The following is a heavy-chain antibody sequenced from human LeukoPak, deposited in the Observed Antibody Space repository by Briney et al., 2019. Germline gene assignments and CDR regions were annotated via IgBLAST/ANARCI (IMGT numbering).Heavy chain of an antibody. CDR3: AKAPVTSCRGAFCYPFDY. D-gene: IGHD2-15*01. CDR2: ISGSGGST. CDR1: GFTFSSYW. J-gene: IGHJ4*02. Sequence: PGGSLRLSCAASGFTFSSYWMSWVRQAPGKGLEWVSAISGSGGSTYYADSVKGRFTISRDTSRSTLYLQMNSLRAEDAAVYYCAKAPVTSCRGAFCYPFDYWGQGTLVTVSS. V-gene: IGHV3-23*01.